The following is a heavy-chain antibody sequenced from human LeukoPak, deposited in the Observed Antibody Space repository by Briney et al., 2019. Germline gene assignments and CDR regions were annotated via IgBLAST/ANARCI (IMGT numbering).Heavy chain of an antibody. V-gene: IGHV3-33*01. CDR2: IWYDGSNK. CDR1: GFTFSSYG. J-gene: IGHJ3*02. Sequence: WGSLRLSCAASGFTFSSYGMHWVRQAPGKGLEWVAVIWYDGSNKYYADSVKGRFTISRDNSKNTLYLQMNSLRAEDTAVYSCARDRVLAYCGGDCPHDAFDIWGLGTMVTVSS. D-gene: IGHD2-21*02. CDR3: ARDRVLAYCGGDCPHDAFDI.